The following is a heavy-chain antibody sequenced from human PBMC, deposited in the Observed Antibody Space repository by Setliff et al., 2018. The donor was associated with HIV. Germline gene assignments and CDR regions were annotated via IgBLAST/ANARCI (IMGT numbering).Heavy chain of an antibody. J-gene: IGHJ6*03. V-gene: IGHV4-34*01. CDR1: GGSITGHY. Sequence: PSETLSLTCTVSGGSITGHYWSWIRQPPGKGLEWIGEINHSGSTNYNPSLKSRVTISVDTSKNQFSLKLSSVTAADTAVYYCARAYYSYYMDVWGKGTTVTV. CDR3: ARAYYSYYMDV. CDR2: INHSGST.